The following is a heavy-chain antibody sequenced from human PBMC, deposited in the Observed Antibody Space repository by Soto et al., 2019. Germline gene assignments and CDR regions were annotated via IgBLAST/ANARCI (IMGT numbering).Heavy chain of an antibody. CDR3: ARHVDFWSGFYNWFDP. J-gene: IGHJ5*02. CDR2: IYPDDSDT. V-gene: IGHV5-51*01. D-gene: IGHD3-3*01. CDR1: GYNFTSYW. Sequence: GESLKISCKGSGYNFTSYWIGWVRQKPGEGLEWMGIIYPDDSDTRYSPSFQGQVTISADKSINTAYLQWSSLKASDTAIYYCARHVDFWSGFYNWFDPWGQGTLVTVSS.